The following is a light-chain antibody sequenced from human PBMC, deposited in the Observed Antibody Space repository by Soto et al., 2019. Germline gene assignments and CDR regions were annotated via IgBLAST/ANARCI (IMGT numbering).Light chain of an antibody. Sequence: DIQMTQSPSTLSASVGDRVTITCRACQSFSSELAWYQQKPGKAPTLLVFDVSNLQSGIPSRFSGSGSGTEFTLSISSLQPDDFGTYYCQQKRAFGQGTRVEIK. V-gene: IGKV1-5*01. CDR1: QSFSSE. CDR2: DVS. J-gene: IGKJ1*01. CDR3: QQKRA.